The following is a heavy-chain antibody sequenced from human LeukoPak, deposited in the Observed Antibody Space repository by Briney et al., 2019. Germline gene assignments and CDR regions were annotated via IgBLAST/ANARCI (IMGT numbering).Heavy chain of an antibody. V-gene: IGHV4-59*01. CDR2: IYYSGST. J-gene: IGHJ4*02. CDR1: GGSISSYY. D-gene: IGHD6-13*01. Sequence: PSETLSLTCTVSGGSISSYYWSWIRQPPGKGLEWIGYIYYSGSTNYNPSLKSRVTISVDTSKNQFSLKLSSVTAADTAVYYCATSIAAAEPDLFDYWGQGALVTVSS. CDR3: ATSIAAAEPDLFDY.